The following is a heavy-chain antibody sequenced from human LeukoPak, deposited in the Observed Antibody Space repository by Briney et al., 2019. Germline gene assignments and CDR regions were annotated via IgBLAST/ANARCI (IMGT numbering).Heavy chain of an antibody. CDR2: ISSNGGGT. CDR3: ARAPGPSGGPDY. CDR1: GFTFSSYA. D-gene: IGHD2-15*01. V-gene: IGHV3-64*01. Sequence: HPGGSLRLSRAASGFTFSSYAMHWVRQAPGKGLQYVSAISSNGGGTYYANSVKGRFTISRDNSKNTLYLQMGSLRAEDMAVYYCARAPGPSGGPDYWGQGTLVTVSS. J-gene: IGHJ4*02.